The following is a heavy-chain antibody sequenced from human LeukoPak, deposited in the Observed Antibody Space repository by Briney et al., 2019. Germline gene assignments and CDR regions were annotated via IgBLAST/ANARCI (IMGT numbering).Heavy chain of an antibody. Sequence: SETLSLPCAVYGGSFSGYYWSWIRQPPGKGLEWIGEINHSGSTNYNPSLKSRVTISVDTSKNQFSLKLSSVTAADTAVYYCARAPVVAGYFDYWGQGTLVTVSS. D-gene: IGHD6-19*01. J-gene: IGHJ4*02. CDR1: GGSFSGYY. CDR2: INHSGST. CDR3: ARAPVVAGYFDY. V-gene: IGHV4-34*01.